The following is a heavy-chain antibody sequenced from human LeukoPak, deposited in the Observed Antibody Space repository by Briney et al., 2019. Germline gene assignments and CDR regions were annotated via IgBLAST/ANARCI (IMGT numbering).Heavy chain of an antibody. CDR3: ARAGGSGYYFDY. CDR2: IYSGGST. D-gene: IGHD1-1*01. J-gene: IGHJ4*02. CDR1: RFTVSSNY. V-gene: IGHV3-66*01. Sequence: TGGSLRLSCAATRFTVSSNYMSWVRQAPGKGLEWVSVIYSGGSTYYADSVKGRFTISRDNSKNTLYLQMNSLRAEDTAVYYCARAGGSGYYFDYWGQGTLVTVSS.